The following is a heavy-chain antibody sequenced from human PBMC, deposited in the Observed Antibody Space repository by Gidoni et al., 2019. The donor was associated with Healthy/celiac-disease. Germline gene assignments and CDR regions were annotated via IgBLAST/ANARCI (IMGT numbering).Heavy chain of an antibody. V-gene: IGHV1-46*01. CDR1: GYTFTSYY. D-gene: IGHD3-22*01. J-gene: IGHJ4*02. Sequence: QVQLVQSGAEVMKPGASVKVSCKASGYTFTSYYMHWVRQAPGQGLEWMGIINPSGGSTSYEQKFQGRVTMTRDTSTSTVYMELSSLRSEDTAVYYCARTADSSALGYYFDYWGQGTLVTVSS. CDR3: ARTADSSALGYYFDY. CDR2: INPSGGST.